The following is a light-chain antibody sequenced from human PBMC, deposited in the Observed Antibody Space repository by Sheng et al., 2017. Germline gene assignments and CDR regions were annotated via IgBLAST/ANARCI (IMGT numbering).Light chain of an antibody. Sequence: EIVLTQSPATLSLSPGERATLSCRASQSVSSYLAWYQQKPGQAPRLLIYDASNRATGIPARFSGSGSGTDFTLTISSLEPEDFAVYYCQQRSNWPRLTFGGRTKVEI. CDR3: QQRSNWPRLT. V-gene: IGKV3-11*01. CDR2: DAS. CDR1: QSVSSY. J-gene: IGKJ4*01.